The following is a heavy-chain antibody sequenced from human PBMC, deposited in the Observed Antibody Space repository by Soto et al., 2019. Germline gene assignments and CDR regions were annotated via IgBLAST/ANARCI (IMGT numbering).Heavy chain of an antibody. CDR1: GYTFTTHY. J-gene: IGHJ4*02. CDR2: INPSGGRT. CDR3: ARAGEKYGSGTFSPPLRYYFNS. D-gene: IGHD3-10*01. Sequence: QVQLVQSGTEVKKPGASVNVSCKASGYTFTTHYMHWVRQAPGQGLEWMGIINPSGGRTTYALKFQGRVTMTSDTSTNTVYVELTSLRSEDTAIYFCARAGEKYGSGTFSPPLRYYFNSWGQGTLVTVSS. V-gene: IGHV1-46*01.